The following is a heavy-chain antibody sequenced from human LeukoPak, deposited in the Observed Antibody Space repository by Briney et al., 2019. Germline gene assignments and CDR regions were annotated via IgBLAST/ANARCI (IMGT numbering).Heavy chain of an antibody. D-gene: IGHD6-19*01. CDR2: INHSGST. J-gene: IGHJ4*02. V-gene: IGHV4-34*01. CDR3: ARGDSSGWYSDY. Sequence: SETLSLTGAVYGGSFSGYYWCWIRQPPGKGLESIGEINHSGSTNYNPSLKSRVTISVDTSKNQFSLKLSSVTAADTAVYYCARGDSSGWYSDYWGQGTLVTVSS. CDR1: GGSFSGYY.